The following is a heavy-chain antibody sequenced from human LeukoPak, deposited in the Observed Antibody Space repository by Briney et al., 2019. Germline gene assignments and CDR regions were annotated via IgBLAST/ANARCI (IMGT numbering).Heavy chain of an antibody. CDR3: AKSGPYFYES. CDR2: FGGTGAGI. CDR1: GFTLSTFG. Sequence: GGSLRLSCAASGFTLSTFGMSWVRQAPGKGLEWVSTFGGTGAGIYYADSVKGRFTVSRDNSKNTLYLQMNSLRGEDTAIYYCAKSGPYFYESWGQGTLVTVSS. J-gene: IGHJ4*02. D-gene: IGHD1-26*01. V-gene: IGHV3-23*01.